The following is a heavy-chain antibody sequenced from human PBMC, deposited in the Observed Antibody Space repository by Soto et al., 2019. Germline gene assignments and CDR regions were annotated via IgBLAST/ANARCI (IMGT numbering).Heavy chain of an antibody. CDR3: ARDGSSSWSNWFDP. CDR1: GFTFSSYW. CDR2: IKQDGSEK. D-gene: IGHD6-13*01. J-gene: IGHJ5*02. Sequence: PGGSLRRSCAASGFTFSSYWMSWVRQAPGKGLEWVANIKQDGSEKYYVDSVKGRCTISRDNAKNSLYLQMTSLRAEDTAVYYCARDGSSSWSNWFDPWGQGTLVTVSS. V-gene: IGHV3-7*03.